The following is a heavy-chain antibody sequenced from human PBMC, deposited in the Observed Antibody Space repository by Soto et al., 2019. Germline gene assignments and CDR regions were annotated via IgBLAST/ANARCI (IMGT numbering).Heavy chain of an antibody. D-gene: IGHD3-22*01. CDR3: VRDGLDYYDTERLYFDK. CDR1: GFNFITYS. Sequence: GGSLRLSCAASGFNFITYSFNWGRQPPGPGLEWVASISSSSIYIDYADSVKGRFTISRDNANNSLYLQMNSPRAADTATYYCVRDGLDYYDTERLYFDKWGQGTLVTVSS. V-gene: IGHV3-21*01. CDR2: ISSSSIYI. J-gene: IGHJ4*02.